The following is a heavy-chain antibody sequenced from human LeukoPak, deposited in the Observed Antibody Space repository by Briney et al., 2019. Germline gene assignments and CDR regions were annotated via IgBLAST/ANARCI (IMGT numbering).Heavy chain of an antibody. CDR2: IYYSGST. V-gene: IGHV4-61*01. CDR3: ARVPHSGVPAAIRHYYYGMDV. CDR1: GGSVSSGSYY. Sequence: SETLSLTCTVSGGSVSSGSYYWRWIRQPPGTGLEWIGYIYYSGSTNYNPSLKSRVTISVDTSKNQFPLKLSSVTAADTAVYYCARVPHSGVPAAIRHYYYGMDVWGKGTTVTVSS. D-gene: IGHD2-2*02. J-gene: IGHJ6*04.